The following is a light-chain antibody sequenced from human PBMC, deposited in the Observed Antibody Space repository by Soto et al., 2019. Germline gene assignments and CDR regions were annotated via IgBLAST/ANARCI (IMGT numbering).Light chain of an antibody. CDR2: EIT. CDR1: SNDLGGFFY. J-gene: IGLJ2*01. CDR3: SSYSGNNIV. V-gene: IGLV2-8*01. Sequence: QSALTQPPSASGSPGQAVTISCSGTSNDLGGFFYVSWYQQHPGKAPKLIIFEITTRPAGVPDRFSGSKSGNSASLTVSGLQPDDEADYYCSSYSGNNIVFGGGTKLTVL.